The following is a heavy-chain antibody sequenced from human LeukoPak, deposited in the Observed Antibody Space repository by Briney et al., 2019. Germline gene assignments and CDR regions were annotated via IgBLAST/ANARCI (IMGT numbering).Heavy chain of an antibody. CDR2: ISYDGSNK. V-gene: IGHV3-30*18. CDR1: GFTFSSYG. CDR3: AKEVLGTITLTYGMDV. J-gene: IGHJ6*02. Sequence: GGSLRLSCAASGFTFSSYGMHWVRQAPGKGLEWVAVISYDGSNKYYADSVKGRSTISRDNSKNTLYLQMNSLRAEDTAVYYCAKEVLGTITLTYGMDVWGQGTTVTVSS. D-gene: IGHD7-27*01.